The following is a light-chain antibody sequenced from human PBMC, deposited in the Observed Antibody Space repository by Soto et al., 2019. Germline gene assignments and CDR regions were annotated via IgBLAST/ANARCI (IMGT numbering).Light chain of an antibody. CDR2: KAS. J-gene: IGKJ1*01. CDR3: QHMRT. CDR1: QTISSW. V-gene: IGKV1-5*03. Sequence: IHMTHSPSSLSVSLGDIVTITCRASQTISSWLAWYQQKPGKAPKLLIYKASTLKSGVPSRFSGSGFGTEFSLTISSLQPDDFGSYYCQHMRTFGQGTKVHIK.